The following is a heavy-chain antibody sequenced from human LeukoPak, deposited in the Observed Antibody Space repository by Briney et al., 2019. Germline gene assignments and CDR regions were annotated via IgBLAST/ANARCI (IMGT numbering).Heavy chain of an antibody. J-gene: IGHJ6*02. Sequence: TGRSLRLSCAASGFTLDDYAMHWVRQAPGKGLEWVSGINWNSGSIGYADSVRGRFTISRDNAKNTLYLQMNTLRVEDTAVYYCTRDLMDYDVSTGLHHYYMDVWGQGTTVTVSS. CDR2: INWNSGSI. V-gene: IGHV3-9*01. D-gene: IGHD3-9*01. CDR3: TRDLMDYDVSTGLHHYYMDV. CDR1: GFTLDDYA.